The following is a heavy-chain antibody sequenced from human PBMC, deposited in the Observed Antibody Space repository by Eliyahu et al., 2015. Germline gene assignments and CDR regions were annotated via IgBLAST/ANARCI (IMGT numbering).Heavy chain of an antibody. CDR2: LYDSRDP. CDR3: ARGRGGSTFDY. V-gene: IGHV4-4*07. CDR1: GGSINNFY. Sequence: QVQLQESGPGLMTPSEILSLTCSVSGGSINNFYWTLNRQPAGMGLEWIGRLYDSRDPVYNPSLKSRVTMSLDTSKNQFSLRLTSVTAADTAVYYCARGRGGSTFDYWGQGTLVTVSS. J-gene: IGHJ4*02. D-gene: IGHD4-23*01.